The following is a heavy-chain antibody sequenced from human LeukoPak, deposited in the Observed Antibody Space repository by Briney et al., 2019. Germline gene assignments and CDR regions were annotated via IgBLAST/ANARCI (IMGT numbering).Heavy chain of an antibody. J-gene: IGHJ5*02. D-gene: IGHD2-2*01. CDR1: GFTFSNSG. CDR2: ISGSGDAT. CDR3: AKNVALPYCTSTSCPIDP. Sequence: PGGSLRLSCAASGFTFSNSGMNWVRQAPGKGLEWVSGISGSGDATHYADSVKGRFTISRDNSKSTLFLQLDSLRDDDTAVYFCAKNVALPYCTSTSCPIDPWGQGTLVTVSS. V-gene: IGHV3-23*01.